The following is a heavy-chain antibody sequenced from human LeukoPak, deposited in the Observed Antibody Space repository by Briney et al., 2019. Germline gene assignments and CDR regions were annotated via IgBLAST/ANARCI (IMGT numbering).Heavy chain of an antibody. V-gene: IGHV1-2*02. CDR1: GYTFTGYY. CDR2: INPNSGGT. D-gene: IGHD1-1*01. CDR3: ARAQVGTGTTIDY. J-gene: IGHJ4*02. Sequence: ASVKVSCKASGYTFTGYYRHWVRQAPGQGLEWMGWINPNSGGTNYAQKFQGRVTMTRDTSISTAYMELSRLRSDDTAVYYCARAQVGTGTTIDYWGQGTLVTVSS.